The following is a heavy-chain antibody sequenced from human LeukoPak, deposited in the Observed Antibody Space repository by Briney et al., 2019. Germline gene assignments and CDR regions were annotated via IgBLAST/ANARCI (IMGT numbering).Heavy chain of an antibody. CDR3: ARGGITMIVVAPFDI. CDR1: GYSFTSYW. J-gene: IGHJ3*02. D-gene: IGHD3-22*01. Sequence: GESLKTSWKGSGYSFTSYWIGWVRQMPGKGPGWMGIIYPGDSDTRYSPSFQGQVTISADKSISTAYLQWSSLKASDTAMYYCARGGITMIVVAPFDIWGQGTMVTVSS. CDR2: IYPGDSDT. V-gene: IGHV5-51*01.